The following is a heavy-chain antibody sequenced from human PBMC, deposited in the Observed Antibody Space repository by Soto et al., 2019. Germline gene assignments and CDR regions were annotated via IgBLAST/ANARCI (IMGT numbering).Heavy chain of an antibody. D-gene: IGHD2-2*01. CDR3: ARAYYCSSTSCYYYYGMDV. CDR1: GGAFRSSA. CDR2: IIPIFGTA. Sequence: VSFNASGGAFRSSAISWVRQAPVQVRDWIGGIIPIFGTANYAQKFQGRVTITADKSTSTAYMELSSLRSEDTAVYYCARAYYCSSTSCYYYYGMDVWGQGTTVTVSS. J-gene: IGHJ6*02. V-gene: IGHV1-69*06.